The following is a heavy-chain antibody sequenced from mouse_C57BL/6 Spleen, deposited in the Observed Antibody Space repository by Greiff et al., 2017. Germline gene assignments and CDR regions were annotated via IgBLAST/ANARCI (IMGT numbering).Heavy chain of an antibody. V-gene: IGHV1-69*01. J-gene: IGHJ2*01. CDR3: ARGFEGY. CDR1: GYTFTSYW. Sequence: VKLQQPGAELVMPGASVKLSCKASGYTFTSYWMHWVKQRPGQGLEWIGEIDPSDSYTNYNQKFKGKSTLTVDKSSSTAYMQLSSLTSEDSAVYYCARGFEGYWGQGTTLTVSS. CDR2: IDPSDSYT.